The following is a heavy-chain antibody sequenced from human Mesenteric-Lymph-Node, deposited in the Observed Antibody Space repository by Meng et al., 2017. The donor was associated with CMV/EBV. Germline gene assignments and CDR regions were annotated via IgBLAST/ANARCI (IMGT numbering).Heavy chain of an antibody. V-gene: IGHV4-39*01. J-gene: IGHJ5*02. CDR2: WFYSGTT. D-gene: IGHD6-6*01. Sequence: SETLSLTCTVSGGSISGSGFYWGWIRQPPGKGLEYIGSWFYSGTTYSNPSLKSRVTISVDMSKNQFSLKMTSVTAADTAVYYCVRPEYSRSPWFDPWGQGTLVTVSS. CDR1: GGSISGSGFY. CDR3: VRPEYSRSPWFDP.